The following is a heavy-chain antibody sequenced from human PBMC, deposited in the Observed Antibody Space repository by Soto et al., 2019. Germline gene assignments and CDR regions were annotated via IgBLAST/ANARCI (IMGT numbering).Heavy chain of an antibody. V-gene: IGHV1-69*13. CDR2: IVPVLGTP. CDR3: ARNGTYISSLSHYSGMDV. D-gene: IGHD1-7*01. CDR1: GGTFGNFI. J-gene: IGHJ6*02. Sequence: SVKVSCKASGGTFGNFIMNWVRQTTGQGLEWMGGIVPVLGTPTYAEKFKGRVRISATGSTSTTYIDLTILRSEDTAIYYCARNGTYISSLSHYSGMDVWGQWTTVTV.